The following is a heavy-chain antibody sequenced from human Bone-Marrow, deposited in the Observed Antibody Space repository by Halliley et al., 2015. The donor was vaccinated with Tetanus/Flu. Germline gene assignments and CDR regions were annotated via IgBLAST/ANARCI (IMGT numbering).Heavy chain of an antibody. CDR1: GDSISGYY. CDR3: ARGTGWLPDD. Sequence: TLSLTCTVSGDSISGYYCNWSRQPPGKGLEWIGHIYNTGNTNYNPSLKSRVTISVDTSKNQFSLNLNSVTAADTAVYYCARGTGWLPDDRGQGTRVSVSS. CDR2: IYNTGNT. V-gene: IGHV4-59*01. J-gene: IGHJ4*02. D-gene: IGHD6-19*01.